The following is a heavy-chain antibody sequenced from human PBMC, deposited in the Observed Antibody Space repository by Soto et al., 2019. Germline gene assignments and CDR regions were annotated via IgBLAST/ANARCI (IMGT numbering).Heavy chain of an antibody. CDR2: ISGSGDKT. V-gene: IGHV3-23*01. D-gene: IGHD1-26*01. CDR1: GFTFSGYA. J-gene: IGHJ4*02. Sequence: GGSLRLSCAASGFTFSGYAMSWVRQAPGKGLECVTCISGSGDKTFYADSVKGRFTISRDNSKNTVSLHMNSLRVDDTAVYFCAKDRFGIVGPVDYWGPGTLVTISS. CDR3: AKDRFGIVGPVDY.